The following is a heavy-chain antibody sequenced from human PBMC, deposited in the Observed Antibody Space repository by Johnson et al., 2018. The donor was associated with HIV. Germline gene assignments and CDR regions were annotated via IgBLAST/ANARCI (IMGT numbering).Heavy chain of an antibody. CDR3: AIPESSAWDSSGYYHGEAFDI. D-gene: IGHD3-22*01. CDR1: GFTFSSYA. J-gene: IGHJ3*02. CDR2: IRYDGSNK. Sequence: QVQLVESGGGLVQPGGSLRLSCAASGFTFSSYAMSWVRQAPGTGLEWVAFIRYDGSNKYYADSVKVRLTISRDNSENTLYLQMNSLRAEDTAVCYCAIPESSAWDSSGYYHGEAFDIWGQGTMVTVSS. V-gene: IGHV3-30*02.